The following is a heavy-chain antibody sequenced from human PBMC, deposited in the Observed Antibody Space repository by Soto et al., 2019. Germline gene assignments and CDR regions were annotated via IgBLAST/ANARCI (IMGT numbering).Heavy chain of an antibody. CDR2: IGRSGETI. V-gene: IGHV3-48*03. CDR1: GFTFSSFE. Sequence: PGGSLRLSCVGSGFTFSSFEMNWVRQTPGKGLEWLSYIGRSGETIYYADSVKGRFTISRDNAKNSLYLQMNSLRAEDTAVYYCAREGIVGATEYYYYYYGMDVWGQGTTVTVSS. D-gene: IGHD1-26*01. CDR3: AREGIVGATEYYYYYYGMDV. J-gene: IGHJ6*02.